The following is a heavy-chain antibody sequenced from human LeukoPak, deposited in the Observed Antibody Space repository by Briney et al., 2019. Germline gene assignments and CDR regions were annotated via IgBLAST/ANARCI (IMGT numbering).Heavy chain of an antibody. CDR1: GFAFDDYG. D-gene: IGHD1-26*01. J-gene: IGHJ4*02. CDR3: ARERIGGSLDY. CDR2: LNYNGGGT. V-gene: IGHV3-20*04. Sequence: GGSLRLSCAASGFAFDDYGFSWVRQAPGKGLEWVCDLNYNGGGTGYADSVKGRFTVSRDNAKNTLYLQMNSLTADDTALYYCARERIGGSLDYWGQGTLVTVSS.